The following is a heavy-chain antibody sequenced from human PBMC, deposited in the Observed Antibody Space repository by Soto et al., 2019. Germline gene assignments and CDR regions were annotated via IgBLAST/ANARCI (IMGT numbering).Heavy chain of an antibody. J-gene: IGHJ4*02. CDR1: GGSISNSDYF. Sequence: LQLQESGPGLVKPSETLSLTCTVSGGSISNSDYFWAWMRQPPGKGLEWVGTISHTGSPRYNPSLKSRVTISVDTSKNQFSLRLPSVTAADTAVFYCASQLESTTYFDYWGRGNLVTVSS. CDR2: ISHTGSP. CDR3: ASQLESTTYFDY. V-gene: IGHV4-39*01. D-gene: IGHD1-1*01.